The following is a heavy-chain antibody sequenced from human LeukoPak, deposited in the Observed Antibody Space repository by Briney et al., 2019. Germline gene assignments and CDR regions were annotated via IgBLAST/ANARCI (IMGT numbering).Heavy chain of an antibody. CDR3: ARNRDGYNSFDY. V-gene: IGHV4-31*03. Sequence: SETLSLTCTVSGGSISSGGYYWSWIRQHPGKGLEWIGYIYYSGSSYHNPSLRSRVTISVDTSKNHFSLKLSSVTAADTAVYYCARNRDGYNSFDYWGQGTLVTVSS. CDR2: IYYSGSS. D-gene: IGHD5-24*01. J-gene: IGHJ4*02. CDR1: GGSISSGGYY.